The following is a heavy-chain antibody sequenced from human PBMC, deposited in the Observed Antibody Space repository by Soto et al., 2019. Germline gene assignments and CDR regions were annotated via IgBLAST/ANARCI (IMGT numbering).Heavy chain of an antibody. D-gene: IGHD3-3*01. CDR2: IYYSGST. V-gene: IGHV4-30-4*01. J-gene: IGHJ5*01. CDR1: GGSISSDDYY. CDR3: ARVGGYGWNLTYYDFWSCYLAPRWFVS. Sequence: TLSRTCAVSGGSISSDDYYWSWIRQPPGKRLEWIGYIYYSGSTYYNPSLKSRVTISVDTSKTQFPLKRSSVTAADTAVYSCARVGGYGWNLTYYDFWSCYLAPRWFVSWGQGTLVTVS.